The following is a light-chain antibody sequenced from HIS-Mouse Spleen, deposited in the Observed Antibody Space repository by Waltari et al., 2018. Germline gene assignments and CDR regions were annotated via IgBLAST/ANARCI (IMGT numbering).Light chain of an antibody. Sequence: EIVLTQSPGTLSLSPGERATLSCRASQSVSSSYLAWYQQKPGQAPRLLIDGASSRATGIPDRFSGSGSGTDFTLTIIRLEPEDFAVYYCQQYGSSPFTFGPGTKVDIK. CDR3: QQYGSSPFT. CDR2: GAS. CDR1: QSVSSSY. J-gene: IGKJ3*01. V-gene: IGKV3-20*01.